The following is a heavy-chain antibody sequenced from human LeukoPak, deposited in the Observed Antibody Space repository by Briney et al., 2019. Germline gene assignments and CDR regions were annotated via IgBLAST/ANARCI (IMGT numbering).Heavy chain of an antibody. D-gene: IGHD2-2*01. CDR3: ARSRPLCSSTSCHAGGEFDY. V-gene: IGHV4-59*08. J-gene: IGHJ4*02. CDR1: GGSISSYY. Sequence: PSETLSLTCTVSGGSISSYYWSWIRQPPGKGLEWIGYIYYSGSTNYNPSLKSRVTISVDTSKNQFSLKLSSVTAADTAVYYCARSRPLCSSTSCHAGGEFDYWGQGTLVTVSS. CDR2: IYYSGST.